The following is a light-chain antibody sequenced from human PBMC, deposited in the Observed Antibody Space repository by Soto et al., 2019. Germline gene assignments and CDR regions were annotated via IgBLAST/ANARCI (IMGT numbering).Light chain of an antibody. CDR1: SSDVGSYNF. J-gene: IGLJ1*01. V-gene: IGLV2-23*02. Sequence: QSALTQPASVSGSPGQSITISCTGTSSDVGSYNFVSWFQQHPGKVPKLMIYDVTKRPSGVSDRFSGSKSGNTASPTISGLQAEDEADYYCYSYAGQSLYVFGTGTKLTVL. CDR3: YSYAGQSLYV. CDR2: DVT.